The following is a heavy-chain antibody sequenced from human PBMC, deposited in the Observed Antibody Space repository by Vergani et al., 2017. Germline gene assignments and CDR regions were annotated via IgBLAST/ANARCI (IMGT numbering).Heavy chain of an antibody. CDR2: ISSDGGST. CDR1: GFTFSTYA. D-gene: IGHD3-22*01. V-gene: IGHV3-23*01. J-gene: IGHJ4*02. CDR3: ASREDYYDSSGGKY. Sequence: EVQLLESGGGLVQPGGSLRLSCAASGFTFSTYAMTWVRQAPGKGLEWVSTISSDGGSTYYADSLKGRVTISRDNSKNSLYLQMNSLRAEDTAVYYCASREDYYDSSGGKYWGQGTLVTVSS.